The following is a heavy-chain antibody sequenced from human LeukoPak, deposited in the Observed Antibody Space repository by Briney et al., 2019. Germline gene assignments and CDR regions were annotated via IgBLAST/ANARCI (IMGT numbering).Heavy chain of an antibody. J-gene: IGHJ6*02. CDR3: ARDSRGMDV. Sequence: PSETLSLTCAISGGSISSSNWWTWVRQPPGKGLEWIGEISQSGTTNYKSSLKSRVTISLDRSKNQFSLRLTSVTAADTAVYYCARDSRGMDVWGQGTTVTVSS. V-gene: IGHV4-4*02. CDR2: ISQSGTT. CDR1: GGSISSSNW.